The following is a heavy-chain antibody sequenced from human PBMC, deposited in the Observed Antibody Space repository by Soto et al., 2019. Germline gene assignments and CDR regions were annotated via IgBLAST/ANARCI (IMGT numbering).Heavy chain of an antibody. V-gene: IGHV4-34*01. J-gene: IGHJ6*02. CDR2: INHSGST. CDR3: ARGRRLLWFGEFPEAV. CDR1: GGSFSGYY. D-gene: IGHD3-10*01. Sequence: QVQLQQWGAGLLKPSETLSLTCAVYGGSFSGYYWSWIRQPPGKGLEWIGEINHSGSTNYNPSLKRRVTIAVDTSKNQFALKLSSVTAADTAVYYCARGRRLLWFGEFPEAVWGQGTTVTVSS.